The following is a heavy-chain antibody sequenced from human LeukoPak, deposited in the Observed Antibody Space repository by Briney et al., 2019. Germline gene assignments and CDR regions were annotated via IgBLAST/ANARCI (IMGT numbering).Heavy chain of an antibody. CDR1: GGSFSGYY. CDR3: ARVLVRDYVWRSYRYGPTFDY. V-gene: IGHV4-34*01. D-gene: IGHD3-16*02. CDR2: INHSGST. J-gene: IGHJ4*02. Sequence: PSETLSLTCAVYGGSFSGYYWSWIRQPPGKGLEWIGEINHSGSTNYNPSLKSRVTISVDTSKNQFSLKLSSVTAADTAVYYCARVLVRDYVWRSYRYGPTFDYWGQGTLVTVSS.